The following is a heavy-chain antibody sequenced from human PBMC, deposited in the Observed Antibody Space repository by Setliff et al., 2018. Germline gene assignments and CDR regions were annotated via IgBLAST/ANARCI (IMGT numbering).Heavy chain of an antibody. CDR3: ARHGLQFLEWLSAFDY. CDR2: IYYSGST. D-gene: IGHD3-3*01. V-gene: IGHV4-39*01. J-gene: IGHJ4*02. CDR1: GGSFSDSY. Sequence: ASETLSLTCAVYGGSFSDSYWGWIRQPPGKGLEWIGSIYYSGSTYYNPSLKSRVTISVDTSKNQFSLKLTSVTAADTAVYYCARHGLQFLEWLSAFDYWGQETLVTV.